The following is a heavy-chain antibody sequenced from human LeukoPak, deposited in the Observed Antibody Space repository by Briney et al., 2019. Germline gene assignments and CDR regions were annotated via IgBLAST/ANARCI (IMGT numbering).Heavy chain of an antibody. CDR2: ISYDGSNK. CDR1: GFTFSSYA. CDR3: ARDDWEYSSGYSPMDY. J-gene: IGHJ4*02. D-gene: IGHD3-22*01. Sequence: GGSLRLSCAASGFTFSSYAMHWVRQAPGKGLEWVAVISYDGSNKYCADSVKGRFTISRDNSKNTLYLQMNSLRAEDTAVYYCARDDWEYSSGYSPMDYWGQGTLVTVSS. V-gene: IGHV3-30-3*01.